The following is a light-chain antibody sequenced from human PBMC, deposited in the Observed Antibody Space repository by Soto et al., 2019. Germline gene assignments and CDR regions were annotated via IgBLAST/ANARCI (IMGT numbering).Light chain of an antibody. CDR3: QSYDSSNPV. CDR1: SGSIASNY. J-gene: IGLJ7*01. Sequence: NFMLTKPHSVSESSGKTVTISCTGSSGSIASNYVQWYQQRPGSAPTTVIYEDNQRPSGVPDRFSGSIDSSSNSASLTISGLKTEDEADYYCQSYDSSNPVFGGGTQLTVL. V-gene: IGLV6-57*02. CDR2: EDN.